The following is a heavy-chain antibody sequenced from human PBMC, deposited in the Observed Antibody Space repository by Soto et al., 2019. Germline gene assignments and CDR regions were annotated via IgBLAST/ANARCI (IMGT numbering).Heavy chain of an antibody. D-gene: IGHD2-2*01. J-gene: IGHJ6*03. CDR1: GGSISSSSSS. CDR3: ARTYVTDVVVVPASKDYMDV. Sequence: QLQLQESGPGLVKPSETLSLTCTVSGGSISSSSSSWGWIRQPPGKGLEWLGIISYSGSTYDSPSLKSRVTISVDASKNLFSLKLSSVTAADTAVYYCARTYVTDVVVVPASKDYMDVWGKGTTVTVSS. V-gene: IGHV4-39*01. CDR2: ISYSGST.